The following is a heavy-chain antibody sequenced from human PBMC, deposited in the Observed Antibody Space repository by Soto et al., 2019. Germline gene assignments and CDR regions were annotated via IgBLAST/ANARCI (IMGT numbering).Heavy chain of an antibody. Sequence: WASVKVSCKASGYTSTGYYLHWVRQAPGQGLEWMGWINPSSGGANIAQKFQGWVTMTRDTSIDTAYMELTRLRSDDTAVYYCARDAAMGDYYHYGMDVWGQGTPVTVSS. CDR3: ARDAAMGDYYHYGMDV. J-gene: IGHJ6*02. D-gene: IGHD5-18*01. CDR2: INPSSGGA. CDR1: GYTSTGYY. V-gene: IGHV1-2*04.